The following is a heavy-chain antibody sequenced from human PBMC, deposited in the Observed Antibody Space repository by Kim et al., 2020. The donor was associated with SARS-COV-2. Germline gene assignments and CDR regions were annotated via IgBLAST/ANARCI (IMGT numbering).Heavy chain of an antibody. CDR1: GFTFDDYA. CDR2: ISGDGGST. J-gene: IGHJ4*02. D-gene: IGHD1-7*01. V-gene: IGHV3-43*02. CDR3: AKSTVRPPNRWNYGEDFDY. Sequence: GGSLRLSCAASGFTFDDYAMHWVRQAPGKGLEWVSLISGDGGSTYYADSVKGRFTISRDNSKNSLYLQMNSLRTEDTALYYCAKSTVRPPNRWNYGEDFDYWGQGTLVTVSS.